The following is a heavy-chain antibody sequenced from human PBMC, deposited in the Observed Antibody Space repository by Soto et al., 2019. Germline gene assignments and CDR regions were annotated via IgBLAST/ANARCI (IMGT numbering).Heavy chain of an antibody. D-gene: IGHD2-8*01. V-gene: IGHV3-11*06. CDR2: IDGSSDYT. CDR3: ARDLRFSSTNDFDF. CDR1: GFLFTDYY. Sequence: QVQLVESGGGLVKPGGSLRLSCTASGFLFTDYYMSWIRQPPGKGLEWLAYIDGSSDYTNSADSVKGRFTISRDNAKNSVCLQMNNLRADDTAVYYCARDLRFSSTNDFDFWGRGTLVTVSS. J-gene: IGHJ4*02.